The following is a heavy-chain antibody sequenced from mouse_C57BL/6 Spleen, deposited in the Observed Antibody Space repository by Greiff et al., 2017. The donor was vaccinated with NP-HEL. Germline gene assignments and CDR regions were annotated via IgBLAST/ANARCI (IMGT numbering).Heavy chain of an antibody. Sequence: QVQLQQSGPELVKPGASVKISCKASGYAFSSSWMNWVKQRPGKGLEWIGRIYPGDGDTNYNGKFKGKATLTADKSSSTAYMQLSSLTSEDSAVYFCARRTTVVAPLDYWGQGTTLTVSS. CDR1: GYAFSSSW. V-gene: IGHV1-82*01. CDR3: ARRTTVVAPLDY. CDR2: IYPGDGDT. D-gene: IGHD1-1*01. J-gene: IGHJ2*01.